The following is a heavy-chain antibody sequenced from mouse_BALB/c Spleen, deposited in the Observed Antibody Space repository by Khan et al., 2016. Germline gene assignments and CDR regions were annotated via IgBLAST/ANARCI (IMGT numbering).Heavy chain of an antibody. CDR2: IDPANGNT. Sequence: VQLQQSGAELVKPGASVKLSCTASGFNIKDTYMHWVKQRPEQGLEWIGRIDPANGNTKYDPKFQGKATLTADTSSNTASLQLSSLTSEDTAVYYCARSPDDYDVGFAYWGQGTLVTVSA. V-gene: IGHV14-3*02. J-gene: IGHJ3*01. D-gene: IGHD2-4*01. CDR3: ARSPDDYDVGFAY. CDR1: GFNIKDTY.